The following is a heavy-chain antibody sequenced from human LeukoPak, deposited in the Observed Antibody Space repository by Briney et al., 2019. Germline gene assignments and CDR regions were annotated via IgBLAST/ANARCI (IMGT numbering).Heavy chain of an antibody. J-gene: IGHJ4*01. CDR2: IYYSGST. Sequence: SETLSLTCTVSGGSISSYYWSWIRQPPGKGLEWIGYIYYSGSTNYNPSLKSRVTISVETSKNQFSLKLSSVTAADTAVYYCAREPIGYCSGGSCYSGLYYFDYWGQGTLVTVSS. CDR3: AREPIGYCSGGSCYSGLYYFDY. V-gene: IGHV4-59*01. CDR1: GGSISSYY. D-gene: IGHD2-15*01.